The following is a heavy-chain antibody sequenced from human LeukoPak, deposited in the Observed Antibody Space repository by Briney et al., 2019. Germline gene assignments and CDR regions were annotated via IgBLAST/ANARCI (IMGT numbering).Heavy chain of an antibody. J-gene: IGHJ6*02. CDR3: AKDGTPYYYGMDV. V-gene: IGHV3-30*18. CDR1: GFTFSSYG. CDR2: ISYDGSNK. Sequence: GGSLRLSCAASGFTFSSYGMHWVRQAPGKGLEWVAVISYDGSNKYYADSVKGRFTISRDKSKNTLYLQMNSLRAEDTAVYYCAKDGTPYYYGMDVWGQGTTVTVSS. D-gene: IGHD1-26*01.